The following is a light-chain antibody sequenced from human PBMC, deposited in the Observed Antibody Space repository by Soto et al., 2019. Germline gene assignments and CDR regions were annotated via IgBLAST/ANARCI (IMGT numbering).Light chain of an antibody. CDR1: SSNIGAGYD. Sequence: QSVLTQPPSVSGAPGQRVTISCTGSSSNIGAGYDVHWYQQSPGKAPKLLISGNTDRPSGVPDRFSGSKSGTSASLAITGLQAEDEADYYCQSYDSSLSGSGVFGGGTKVTVL. V-gene: IGLV1-40*01. J-gene: IGLJ2*01. CDR2: GNT. CDR3: QSYDSSLSGSGV.